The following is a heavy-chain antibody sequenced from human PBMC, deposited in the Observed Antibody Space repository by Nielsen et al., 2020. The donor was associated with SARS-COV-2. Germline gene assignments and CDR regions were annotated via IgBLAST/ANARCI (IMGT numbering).Heavy chain of an antibody. V-gene: IGHV1-46*01. D-gene: IGHD2-15*01. CDR2: INPSDGDT. CDR1: GYIFTSNY. CDR3: AGGWPARLDP. J-gene: IGHJ5*02. Sequence: ASVKVSCKASGYIFTSNYIHGVRQAPAQGLEWTGIINPSDGDTTYAQRFQGRVTMTRDTSTSTVYMELSSLRSDDTAVYYCAGGWPARLDPWGQGTPVTVSS.